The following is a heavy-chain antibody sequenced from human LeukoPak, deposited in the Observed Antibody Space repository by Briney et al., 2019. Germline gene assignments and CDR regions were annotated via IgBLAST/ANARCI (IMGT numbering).Heavy chain of an antibody. D-gene: IGHD3-10*01. V-gene: IGHV5-51*01. CDR3: ARERGFGELATFDP. Sequence: GESLQISCKGSGYSFANYWIAWVRQLPGKGLEWMGIIYPGDSDTRYSPSFKGQVTISADKSISTAYLQWSSLKASDTAMYYCARERGFGELATFDPWGQGTLVTVSS. CDR1: GYSFANYW. CDR2: IYPGDSDT. J-gene: IGHJ5*02.